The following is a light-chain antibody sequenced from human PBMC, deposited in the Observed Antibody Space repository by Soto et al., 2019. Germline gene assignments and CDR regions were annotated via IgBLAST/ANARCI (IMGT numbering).Light chain of an antibody. V-gene: IGKV1-27*01. CDR3: HHYNTYST. CDR2: AAS. J-gene: IGKJ1*01. CDR1: QGISNF. Sequence: DIQMTQSPSSLPASVGDRVTITCRASQGISNFLAWYQQKPGKVPKLLIYAASTLQSGVPSRFSGSGSGTDFTLTISSLQPDDFATYYCHHYNTYSTFGQGTKV.